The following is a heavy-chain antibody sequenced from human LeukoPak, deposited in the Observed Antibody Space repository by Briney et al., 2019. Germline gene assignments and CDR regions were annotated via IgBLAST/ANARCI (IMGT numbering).Heavy chain of an antibody. Sequence: ASVKVSCKVSGYTLTDLSMHWVRQAPGKGLEWMGGFDPEEGERIYAQKFQGRVTMTEDTTTDTAYMELSSLRSDDTAMYYCASYIVGARGFDYWGQGALVTVSS. CDR2: FDPEEGER. V-gene: IGHV1-24*01. CDR3: ASYIVGARGFDY. CDR1: GYTLTDLS. D-gene: IGHD1-26*01. J-gene: IGHJ4*02.